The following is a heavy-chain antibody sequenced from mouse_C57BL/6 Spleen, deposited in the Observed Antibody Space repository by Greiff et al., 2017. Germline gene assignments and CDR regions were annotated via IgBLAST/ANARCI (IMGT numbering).Heavy chain of an antibody. J-gene: IGHJ2*01. V-gene: IGHV1-47*01. CDR2: FHPYNDEN. CDR3: AIYYYCSSYV. Sequence: VQLQQSGAELVKPGASVKMSCKASGFTFPTYPIEWMKQNHGKSLEWIGNFHPYNDENTYNAKFKGKATLTVEKSSSTVYLERTRLTSDDSAFYYCAIYYYCSSYVWGQGTTLTVSS. D-gene: IGHD1-1*01. CDR1: GFTFPTYP.